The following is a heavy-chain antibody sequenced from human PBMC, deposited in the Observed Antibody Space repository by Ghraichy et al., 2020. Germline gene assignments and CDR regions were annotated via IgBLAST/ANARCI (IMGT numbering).Heavy chain of an antibody. CDR2: IKQDGSEK. CDR1: GFTFSSYW. D-gene: IGHD5-18*01. CDR3: ARDDEHSYGYWMDV. Sequence: GGSLRLSCAASGFTFSSYWMSWVRQAPGKGLEWVANIKQDGSEKYYVDSVKGRFTISRDNAKNSLYLQMNSLRAEDTAVYYCARDDEHSYGYWMDVWGQGTTVTVSS. J-gene: IGHJ6*02. V-gene: IGHV3-7*03.